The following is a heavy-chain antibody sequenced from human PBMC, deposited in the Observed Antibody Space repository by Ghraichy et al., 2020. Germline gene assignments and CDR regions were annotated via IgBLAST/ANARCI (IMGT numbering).Heavy chain of an antibody. CDR3: ARVMRIAARRWFDP. Sequence: GGSLRLSCAASGFTVSSNYMSWVRQAPGKGLEWVSVIYSGGSTYYADSVKGRFTISRHNSKNTLYLQMNSLRAEDTAVYYCARVMRIAARRWFDPWGQGTLVTVSS. CDR2: IYSGGST. V-gene: IGHV3-53*04. D-gene: IGHD6-6*01. J-gene: IGHJ5*02. CDR1: GFTVSSNY.